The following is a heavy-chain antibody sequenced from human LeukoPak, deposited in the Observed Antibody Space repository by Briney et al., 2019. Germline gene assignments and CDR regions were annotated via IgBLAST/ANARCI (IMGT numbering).Heavy chain of an antibody. V-gene: IGHV4-34*01. Sequence: PSETLSLTCAVYGGSFSGYYWSWIRQPPGKGLEWIGEINHSGCTNYNPSLKSRVTISVDTSKNQFSLKLSSVTAADTAVYYCARVFGQYAFDIWGQGTMVTVSS. CDR1: GGSFSGYY. D-gene: IGHD3-10*01. CDR3: ARVFGQYAFDI. J-gene: IGHJ3*02. CDR2: INHSGCT.